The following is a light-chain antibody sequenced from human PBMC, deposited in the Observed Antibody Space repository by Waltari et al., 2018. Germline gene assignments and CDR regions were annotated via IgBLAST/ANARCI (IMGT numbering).Light chain of an antibody. J-gene: IGKJ2*01. Sequence: EIVMTQSPATLSVSPGDRATPPCRASQSVSSNLAWYQQKPGQAPRLLIYGASTRATGIPARFSGSGSGTEFTLTISSLQSEDFAVYYCQQYNNWPYTFGQGTKLEIK. CDR3: QQYNNWPYT. V-gene: IGKV3-15*01. CDR2: GAS. CDR1: QSVSSN.